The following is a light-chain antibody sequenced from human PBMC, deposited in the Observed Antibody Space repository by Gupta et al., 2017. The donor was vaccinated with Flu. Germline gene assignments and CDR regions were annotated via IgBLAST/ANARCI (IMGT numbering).Light chain of an antibody. CDR3: MQCSRWPWA. CDR2: RVS. V-gene: IGKV2-30*01. J-gene: IGKJ1*01. Sequence: IQQRPGQSPRRTIYRVSHRESRVPDRFSGSGSGTDFTLKIMRVEAEEVGLCDCMQCSRWPWAFGQGTKEE.